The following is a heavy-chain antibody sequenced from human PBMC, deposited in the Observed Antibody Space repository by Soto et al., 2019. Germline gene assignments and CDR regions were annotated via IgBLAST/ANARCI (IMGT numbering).Heavy chain of an antibody. CDR2: INPSGGST. Sequence: ASVKVSCKASGYTLIMYYIHWMRQAPGQGLEWMGLINPSGGSTTYAQKFQGRVTMTTDTSTSTAYMELRSLRSDDTAVYYCERSPRNWGXDYWGLGTLVTVSS. D-gene: IGHD7-27*01. CDR1: GYTLIMYY. CDR3: ERSPRNWGXDY. V-gene: IGHV1-46*01. J-gene: IGHJ4*02.